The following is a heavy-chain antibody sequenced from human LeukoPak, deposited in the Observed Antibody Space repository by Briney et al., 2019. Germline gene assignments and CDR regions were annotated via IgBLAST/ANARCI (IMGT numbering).Heavy chain of an antibody. J-gene: IGHJ4*02. Sequence: GGSLRLSCAASGFTVSSNYMSWVRQAPGKGLEWVSVIYSGGSTYYADSVKGRFTISRDNSKNTLYLQMNGLRAEDTAVYYCAREGDGYNPLGFDYWGQGTLVTVSS. CDR2: IYSGGST. CDR3: AREGDGYNPLGFDY. CDR1: GFTVSSNY. V-gene: IGHV3-66*01. D-gene: IGHD5-24*01.